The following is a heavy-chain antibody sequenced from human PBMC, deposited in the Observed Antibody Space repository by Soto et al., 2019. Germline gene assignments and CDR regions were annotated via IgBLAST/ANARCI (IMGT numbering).Heavy chain of an antibody. Sequence: ETLSLTCTVSGDYVTNYFWSWMRQPPGKGLEWIGHMYHGGRTNYSPSLKSRVTMSLDSSKNQFSLNLSSVTAAGTAVYFCARDPGYCTNGVCPIFDFWGQGVLVTVSA. J-gene: IGHJ4*02. CDR2: MYHGGRT. V-gene: IGHV4-59*02. CDR1: GDYVTNYF. D-gene: IGHD2-8*01. CDR3: ARDPGYCTNGVCPIFDF.